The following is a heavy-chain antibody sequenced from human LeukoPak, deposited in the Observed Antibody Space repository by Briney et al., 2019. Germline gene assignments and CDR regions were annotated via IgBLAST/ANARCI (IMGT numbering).Heavy chain of an antibody. Sequence: GGSLRLSCEASGFTFRDYWMTWVRQAPGKGLEWVANVKQDGTEKFYVDSVKGRFTISGDKAKNSLYLQMNSLRVEDTAVYYCARDYKYAFDNWGQGTLVTVSS. CDR3: ARDYKYAFDN. CDR1: GFTFRDYW. D-gene: IGHD5-24*01. J-gene: IGHJ4*02. CDR2: VKQDGTEK. V-gene: IGHV3-7*01.